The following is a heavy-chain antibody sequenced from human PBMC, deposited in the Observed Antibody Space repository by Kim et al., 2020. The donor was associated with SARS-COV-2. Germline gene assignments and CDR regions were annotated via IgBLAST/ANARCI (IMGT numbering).Heavy chain of an antibody. D-gene: IGHD1-7*01. CDR1: GFTFSSYA. CDR3: AKDQRGTTGYGMDV. CDR2: IWYDGSNK. Sequence: GGSLRLSCAASGFTFSSYAMHWVRQAPGKGLEWVAFIWYDGSNKYYADSVKGRFTISRDNSKNTLYLQMNSLRAEDTAVYYCAKDQRGTTGYGMDVWGQGTTVTVSS. J-gene: IGHJ6*02. V-gene: IGHV3-30*02.